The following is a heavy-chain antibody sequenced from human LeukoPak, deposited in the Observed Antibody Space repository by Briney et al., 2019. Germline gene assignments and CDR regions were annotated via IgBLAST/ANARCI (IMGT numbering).Heavy chain of an antibody. V-gene: IGHV3-30*02. D-gene: IGHD2-21*01. Sequence: GGSLRLSCAASGFTFSSYGMHWVRQAPGKGLEGVAFIRYDGISKSYLDSVKGRFTISRDNSKQTLYLQMNNLRAQDSAVYYCATLPAVVGRKYFDYWGQGTLVTVSS. CDR3: ATLPAVVGRKYFDY. J-gene: IGHJ4*02. CDR1: GFTFSSYG. CDR2: IRYDGISK.